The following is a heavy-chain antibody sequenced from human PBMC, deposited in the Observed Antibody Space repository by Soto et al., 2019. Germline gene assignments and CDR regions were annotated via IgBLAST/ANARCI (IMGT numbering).Heavy chain of an antibody. V-gene: IGHV1-69*01. J-gene: IGHJ6*02. Sequence: QVQLVQSGAEVKKPGSSVKVSCKASGGTFGSYAISWVRQAPGQGLEWMGGIIPIPGTANYAQKFQGRVTIAADESTSTAYMELSSLRSEDTAVYYCARSQVSSTSLEIYYYYYYGMDVWGQGTTVTVS. CDR3: ARSQVSSTSLEIYYYYYYGMDV. CDR1: GGTFGSYA. CDR2: IIPIPGTA. D-gene: IGHD2-2*01.